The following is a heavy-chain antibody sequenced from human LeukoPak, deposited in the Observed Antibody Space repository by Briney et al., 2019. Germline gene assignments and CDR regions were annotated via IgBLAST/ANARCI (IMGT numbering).Heavy chain of an antibody. D-gene: IGHD1-1*01. CDR1: GYTFTGYY. CDR2: ISPNSGGT. CDR3: ARNPSTTGTKDY. Sequence: ASVKVSCKASGYTFTGYYMHWVRQAPGQGLEWMGWISPNSGGTNYAQKFQGRVTMTRDTSISTAYMELSRLRSDDTAVYYCARNPSTTGTKDYWGQGTLVTVSS. V-gene: IGHV1-2*02. J-gene: IGHJ4*02.